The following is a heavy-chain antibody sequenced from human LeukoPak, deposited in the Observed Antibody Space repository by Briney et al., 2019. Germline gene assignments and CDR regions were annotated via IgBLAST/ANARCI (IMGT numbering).Heavy chain of an antibody. CDR3: ARRGYEFSDLDN. CDR1: GYTFTGYY. J-gene: IGHJ4*02. CDR2: INPNNGDT. V-gene: IGHV1-2*02. D-gene: IGHD3/OR15-3a*01. Sequence: ASVKVSCKASGYTFTGYYMHWVRQAPGQGLEWMGWINPNNGDTNFALKFQGRVAMTRDTSMNTVYMELSSLRSDDTAVYYCARRGYEFSDLDNWGQGTLVTVSS.